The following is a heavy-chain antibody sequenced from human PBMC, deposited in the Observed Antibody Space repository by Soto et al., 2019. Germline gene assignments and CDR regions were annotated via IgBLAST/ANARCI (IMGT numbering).Heavy chain of an antibody. CDR3: ARRIVILAADYGMDV. Sequence: SETLSLTCTVSGGSISSYYWSWIRQPPGKGLEWIGYIYYSGSTSYNPSLKSRVTISVDTSKNQFSLKLSSVTAADTAVYYCARRIVILAADYGMDVWGQGTTVTVSS. J-gene: IGHJ6*02. V-gene: IGHV4-59*08. D-gene: IGHD2-15*01. CDR2: IYYSGST. CDR1: GGSISSYY.